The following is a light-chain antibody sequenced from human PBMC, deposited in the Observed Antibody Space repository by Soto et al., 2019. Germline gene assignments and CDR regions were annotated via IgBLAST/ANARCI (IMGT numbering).Light chain of an antibody. CDR3: AAWDDSLNGRV. V-gene: IGLV1-44*01. CDR1: SSNIGSNT. CDR2: KSN. J-gene: IGLJ3*02. Sequence: QSVLTQPPSASATPGQRVTISCSGSSSNIGSNTVNWYQQLPGTAPKLLIYKSNQRPSGVPDRFSGSKSGTSASLAISGLQSEDEADYYCAAWDDSLNGRVFGGGTQPTVL.